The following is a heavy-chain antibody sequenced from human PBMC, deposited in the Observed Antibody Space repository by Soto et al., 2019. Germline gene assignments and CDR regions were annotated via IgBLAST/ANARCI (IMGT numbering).Heavy chain of an antibody. CDR1: GFTFSSYG. CDR3: AKLHGLVGATDLDY. CDR2: ISYDGSNK. V-gene: IGHV3-30*18. Sequence: QVQLVESGGGVVQPGRSLRLSCAASGFTFSSYGMHWVRQAPGKGLEWVAVISYDGSNKYYADSVKGRFTISRDNSKNTLYLQMNSLRAEDTAVYYCAKLHGLVGATDLDYWGQGTLVTVSS. D-gene: IGHD1-26*01. J-gene: IGHJ4*02.